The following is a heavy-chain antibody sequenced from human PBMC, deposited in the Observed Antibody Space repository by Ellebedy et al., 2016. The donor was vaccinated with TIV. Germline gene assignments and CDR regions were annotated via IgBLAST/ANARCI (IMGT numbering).Heavy chain of an antibody. D-gene: IGHD3-16*01. CDR1: GFTFSSYW. V-gene: IGHV3-74*01. CDR3: AKAPLGILGYFDL. Sequence: GESLKISCAASGFTFSSYWMHWVRQGPGKGLLWVSRINPDGSSTSYADSVKGRFTISRDNSKNTLYLQMNSLRAEDTAIYYCAKAPLGILGYFDLWGRGTLVTVSS. CDR2: INPDGSST. J-gene: IGHJ2*01.